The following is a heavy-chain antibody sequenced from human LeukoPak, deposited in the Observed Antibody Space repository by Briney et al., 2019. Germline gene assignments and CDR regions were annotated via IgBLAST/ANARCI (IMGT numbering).Heavy chain of an antibody. CDR3: TRDPRNKGFDP. D-gene: IGHD1/OR15-1a*01. CDR2: INGDGSST. V-gene: IGHV3-74*01. Sequence: PGGSPRLSCAASGFTLSYYWMHSVRQAPGKGLVWVSCINGDGSSTNYADSVKGRFTISRDNAKNTLYLEMNSLRAEDTAVYYCTRDPRNKGFDPWGQGTLVTVSS. J-gene: IGHJ5*02. CDR1: GFTLSYYW.